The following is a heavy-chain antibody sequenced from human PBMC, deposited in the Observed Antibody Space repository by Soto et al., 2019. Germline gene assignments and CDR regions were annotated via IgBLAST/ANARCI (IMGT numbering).Heavy chain of an antibody. Sequence: QVQLQESGPGLVKPSGTLSLTCAVSGGSISSSNWWSWVRQPPGKGLEWIGEIYHSGSTNYNPSLKSRVTISVDTSKNQVSLKLGSVTAADPAVYYRARAPCGSVDTTDGMDVWGQGTTVTVSS. D-gene: IGHD3-10*01. CDR1: GGSISSSNW. V-gene: IGHV4-4*02. J-gene: IGHJ6*02. CDR2: IYHSGST. CDR3: ARAPCGSVDTTDGMDV.